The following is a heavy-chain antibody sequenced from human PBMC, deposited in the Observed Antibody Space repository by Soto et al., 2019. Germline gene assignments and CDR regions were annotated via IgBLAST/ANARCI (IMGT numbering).Heavy chain of an antibody. D-gene: IGHD3-3*01. CDR2: IIPILGIA. Sequence: ASVKVSCKASGGTFSSYTISWVRQAPGQGLEWMGRIIPILGIANYAQKFQGRVTITADKSTSTAYMELSSLRSEDTAVYYCARDSSVRNDFWSGYLEGQDAFDIWGQGTMVTVSS. V-gene: IGHV1-69*04. J-gene: IGHJ3*02. CDR3: ARDSSVRNDFWSGYLEGQDAFDI. CDR1: GGTFSSYT.